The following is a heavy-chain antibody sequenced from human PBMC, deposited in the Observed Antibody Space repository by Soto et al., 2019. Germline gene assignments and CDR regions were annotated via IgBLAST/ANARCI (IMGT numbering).Heavy chain of an antibody. CDR1: TGSTNSFY. J-gene: IGHJ4*02. CDR3: ASSRDGYNLDPIDQ. CDR2: FFYTGST. D-gene: IGHD5-12*01. Sequence: QVQLQVSGPGLVKPSATLSLSCTVSTGSTNSFYWSWIRQPPGKGWQWLGYFFYTGSTNHNPSLKSRVTISFDMSSNQFSLRLGSVTAADTAMYYCASSRDGYNLDPIDQWGQGLLVTVSS. V-gene: IGHV4-59*01.